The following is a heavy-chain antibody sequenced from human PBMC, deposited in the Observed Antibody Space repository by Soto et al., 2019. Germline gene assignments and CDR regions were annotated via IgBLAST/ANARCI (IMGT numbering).Heavy chain of an antibody. D-gene: IGHD3-3*01. V-gene: IGHV3-30-3*01. CDR2: ISYDGSNK. Sequence: GGSLRLSCAASGFTFSSYAMHWVRQAPGKGLEWVAVISYDGSNKYYADSVKGRFTISRDNSKNTLYLQMNSLRAEDTAVYYCARDRGDFWSGYRDVWGQGTTVTVSS. CDR3: ARDRGDFWSGYRDV. CDR1: GFTFSSYA. J-gene: IGHJ6*02.